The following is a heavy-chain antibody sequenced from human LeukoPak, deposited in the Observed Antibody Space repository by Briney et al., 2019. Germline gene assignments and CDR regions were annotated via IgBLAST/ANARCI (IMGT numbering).Heavy chain of an antibody. D-gene: IGHD6-13*01. CDR1: GFTFSSYW. CDR2: ISYDGSNK. J-gene: IGHJ3*02. Sequence: PGGSLRLSCAASGFTFSSYWMSWVRQAPGKGLEWVAVISYDGSNKYYADSVKGRFTISRDNSKNTLYLQMNSLRAEDTAVYYCARDSGYSSSWYDAFDIWGQGTMVTVSS. CDR3: ARDSGYSSSWYDAFDI. V-gene: IGHV3-30-3*01.